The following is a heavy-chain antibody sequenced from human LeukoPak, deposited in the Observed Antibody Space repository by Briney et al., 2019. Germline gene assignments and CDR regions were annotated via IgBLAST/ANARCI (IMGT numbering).Heavy chain of an antibody. CDR2: IYYSGSA. V-gene: IGHV4-31*03. CDR1: GGSISSGGYY. D-gene: IGHD3-10*01. Sequence: SETLSLTCTVSGGSISSGGYYWSWIRQHPGKGLEWIWYIYYSGSAYYNPSLKSRVTISVDTSENQFSLKLSSVTAADTAVYYCARVNYGSATKEDYWGQGTLVTVSS. J-gene: IGHJ4*02. CDR3: ARVNYGSATKEDY.